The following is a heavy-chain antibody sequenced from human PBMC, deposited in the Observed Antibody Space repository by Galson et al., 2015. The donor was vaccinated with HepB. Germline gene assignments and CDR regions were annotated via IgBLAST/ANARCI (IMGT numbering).Heavy chain of an antibody. CDR3: ARGGGRYCLDA. CDR2: INPKSGDT. V-gene: IGHV1-2*02. J-gene: IGHJ5*02. CDR1: GYTFTDHY. Sequence: SVTVSCKASGYTFTDHYFHWGRQAPGQGLEWMGWINPKSGDTKYEQNFQGRVSMTRDTSVSLVSMELSSLRSDDTAVYYCARGGGRYCLDAWGQGTLVIVSS. D-gene: IGHD3-10*01.